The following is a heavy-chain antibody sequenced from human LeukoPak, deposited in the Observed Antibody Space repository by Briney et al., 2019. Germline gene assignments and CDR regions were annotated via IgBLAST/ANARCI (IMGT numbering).Heavy chain of an antibody. Sequence: GASVKVSCKVSGYTLTELSMHWVRQAPGKGLEWMGGFDPEDGETIYAQKFQGRVTMTEDTSTDTAYMELSSLRSEDTAVYYCATGHSSGWYTGYWYFDLWGRGTLVTVSS. CDR3: ATGHSSGWYTGYWYFDL. V-gene: IGHV1-24*01. CDR1: GYTLTELS. CDR2: FDPEDGET. D-gene: IGHD6-19*01. J-gene: IGHJ2*01.